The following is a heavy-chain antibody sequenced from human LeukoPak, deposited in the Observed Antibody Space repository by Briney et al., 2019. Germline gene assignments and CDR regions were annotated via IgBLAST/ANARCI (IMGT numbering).Heavy chain of an antibody. Sequence: GGSLRLSCAASGFTFSNYVMSWVRQAPGKGLEWVSGISGSGDSTYYADSVKGRFTISRDNSKNTLYLQMNSLRAEDTAVYYCAKESGAAVAGRNWFDPWGQGTLVTVSS. CDR2: ISGSGDST. V-gene: IGHV3-23*01. CDR1: GFTFSNYV. D-gene: IGHD6-19*01. CDR3: AKESGAAVAGRNWFDP. J-gene: IGHJ5*02.